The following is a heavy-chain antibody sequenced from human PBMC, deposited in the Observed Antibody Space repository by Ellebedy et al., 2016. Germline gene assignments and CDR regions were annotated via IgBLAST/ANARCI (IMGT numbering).Heavy chain of an antibody. CDR1: GFPFSIYW. Sequence: GGSLRLXCGASGFPFSIYWMHWVRQAPGKGLEWLSRIQSDGITTCYADSVKGRFTISRDNAKNTVYLQMNSLRPEDTAVYYCATGLVNAYEIWGQGTMVTVSS. CDR2: IQSDGITT. CDR3: ATGLVNAYEI. J-gene: IGHJ3*02. D-gene: IGHD5-12*01. V-gene: IGHV3-74*01.